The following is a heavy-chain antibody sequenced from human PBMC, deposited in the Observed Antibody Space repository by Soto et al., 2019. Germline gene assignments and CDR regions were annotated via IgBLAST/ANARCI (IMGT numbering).Heavy chain of an antibody. CDR2: IHHSVST. CDR1: GGSINTYY. J-gene: IGHJ5*01. D-gene: IGHD3-10*02. CDR3: ARVVECRYGICSFWFDY. Sequence: KSXATLSLTFAVSGGSINTYYWSWVRQPPGKGLEWIGNIHHSVSTNYNPSLNSRVTISIDTSKNKLSLWLNSVTAADTAVYYCARVVECRYGICSFWFDYWGQGTLVTVS. V-gene: IGHV4-59*01.